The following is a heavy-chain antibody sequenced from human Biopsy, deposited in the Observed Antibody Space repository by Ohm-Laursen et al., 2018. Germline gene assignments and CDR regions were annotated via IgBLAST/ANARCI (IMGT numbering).Heavy chain of an antibody. J-gene: IGHJ6*02. CDR1: GYTFTGYY. Sequence: ASVTASCKASGYTFTGYYMHWVRQAPGQGLEWMGWINPNSGVTNYAQRFQGRVTMTRDTSISTAYMELSSLRSDDTAVYYCATGTTAAAPGLRPFGLDVWGQGTTVTASS. CDR2: INPNSGVT. D-gene: IGHD1/OR15-1a*01. CDR3: ATGTTAAAPGLRPFGLDV. V-gene: IGHV1-2*02.